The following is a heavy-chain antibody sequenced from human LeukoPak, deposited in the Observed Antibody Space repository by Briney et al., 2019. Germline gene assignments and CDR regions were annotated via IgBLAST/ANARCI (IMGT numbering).Heavy chain of an antibody. CDR3: ARRDGYCSSTRCYANWFDP. D-gene: IGHD2-2*01. CDR2: IYRGDSDT. J-gene: IGHJ5*02. CDR1: GYNFSNYW. V-gene: IGHV5-51*01. Sequence: GESLKISCQGSGYNFSNYWIGWARQMPGKGLEWMGIIYRGDSDTRYSPSFQGQVTISADKSISTAYVQWSNLKSSDTAIYYCARRDGYCSSTRCYANWFDPWGQGTLVTVSS.